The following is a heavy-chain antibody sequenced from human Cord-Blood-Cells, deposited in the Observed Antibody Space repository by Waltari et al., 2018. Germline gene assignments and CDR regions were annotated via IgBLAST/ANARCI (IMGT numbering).Heavy chain of an antibody. Sequence: QVQLQQWGAGLLKPSETLSLTCAVYGGSFSGYYWSRIRQPPGKGLVWIGEINHSGSTNYNPPLKSRVTISVDTSKNQFSLKLSSVTAADTAVYYCAARDAKHAFDIWGQGTMVTVSS. V-gene: IGHV4-34*01. CDR2: INHSGST. CDR3: AARDAKHAFDI. J-gene: IGHJ3*02. CDR1: GGSFSGYY.